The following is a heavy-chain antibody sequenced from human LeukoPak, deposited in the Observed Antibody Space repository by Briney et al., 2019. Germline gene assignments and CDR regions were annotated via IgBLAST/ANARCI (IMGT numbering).Heavy chain of an antibody. CDR3: ARQAAVVTRGVFDY. J-gene: IGHJ4*02. Sequence: KPSETLSLTCAVYGGSFSGYYWSWIRQPPGKGLEWIGEINHSGSTNYNPSLKSRVTISVDTSKNQFSLKLSSVTAADTAVYYCARQAAVVTRGVFDYWGQGTLVTVSS. D-gene: IGHD4-23*01. V-gene: IGHV4-34*01. CDR1: GGSFSGYY. CDR2: INHSGST.